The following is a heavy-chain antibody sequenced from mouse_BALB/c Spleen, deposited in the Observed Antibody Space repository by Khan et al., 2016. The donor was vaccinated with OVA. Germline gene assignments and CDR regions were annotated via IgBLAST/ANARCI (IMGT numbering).Heavy chain of an antibody. CDR3: ARHRFATPTAWFAY. CDR2: ISNGGSYT. V-gene: IGHV5-6*01. CDR1: GFTFSNYG. Sequence: EVELVESGGDLEKPGGSLNLSCEASGFTFSNYGMSWLRQTPDKRLEWVATISNGGSYTYFPDSVQGRFTISRDNAKNTLYLQMSSLKSEDTAMYYCARHRFATPTAWFAYWGQGTLVTGFA. D-gene: IGHD1-2*01. J-gene: IGHJ3*01.